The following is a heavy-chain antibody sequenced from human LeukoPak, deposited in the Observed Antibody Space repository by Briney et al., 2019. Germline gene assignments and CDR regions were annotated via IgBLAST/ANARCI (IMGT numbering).Heavy chain of an antibody. J-gene: IGHJ3*02. V-gene: IGHV3-23*01. CDR2: VSGSGGST. CDR3: ADHYYGSGTNVFDI. D-gene: IGHD3-10*01. CDR1: GFTLSFYT. Sequence: GGSLRLSCVASGFTLSFYTMDWVRQAPGKGLEWVSTVSGSGGSTNYADSVKGRFTISRDNSKNTLYLQMNSLRAEDTALYYCADHYYGSGTNVFDIWGQGTMVTVSS.